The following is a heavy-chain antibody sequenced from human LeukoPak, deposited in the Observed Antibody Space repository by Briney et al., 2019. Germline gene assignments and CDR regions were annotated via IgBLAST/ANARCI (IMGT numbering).Heavy chain of an antibody. V-gene: IGHV3-74*01. Sequence: PGGSLRLTCSASGFTLSPYWMHWVRXSPGKGLVWVSRINSDGSSTTYADSVKGRLPISRDNTKNTLYLQMNILRAEDTAVYYCARARCSRTSCNTESDYWGQGTLVTVSS. D-gene: IGHD2-2*01. CDR3: ARARCSRTSCNTESDY. J-gene: IGHJ4*02. CDR1: GFTLSPYW. CDR2: INSDGSST.